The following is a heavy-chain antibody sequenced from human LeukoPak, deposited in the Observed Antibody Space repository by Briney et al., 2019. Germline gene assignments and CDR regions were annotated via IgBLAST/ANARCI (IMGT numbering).Heavy chain of an antibody. D-gene: IGHD3-3*01. V-gene: IGHV1-69*01. CDR1: GGTFSSYA. CDR3: AGAEYYDFWSGYTPFDY. J-gene: IGHJ4*02. Sequence: SSVKVSCKASGGTFSSYAISWVRQAPGQGLEWMGGIIPIFGTANYAQKFQGRVTITADESMSTAYMELSSLRSEDTAVYYCAGAEYYDFWSGYTPFDYWGQGTLVTVSS. CDR2: IIPIFGTA.